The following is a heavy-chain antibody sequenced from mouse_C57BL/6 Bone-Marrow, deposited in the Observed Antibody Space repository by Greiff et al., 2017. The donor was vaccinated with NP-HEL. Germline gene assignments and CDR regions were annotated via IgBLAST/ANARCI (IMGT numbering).Heavy chain of an antibody. J-gene: IGHJ2*01. Sequence: QVQLQQSGPELVKPGASVKISCKASGYAFSSSWMNWVKQRPGKGLEWIGRIYPGDGDTNYNGKFKGKATLTADKSSSTAYMQLSSLTSEDSAVYFCARSRPYYDGSFPLYYFDYWGQGTTLTVSS. D-gene: IGHD1-1*01. V-gene: IGHV1-82*01. CDR1: GYAFSSSW. CDR3: ARSRPYYDGSFPLYYFDY. CDR2: IYPGDGDT.